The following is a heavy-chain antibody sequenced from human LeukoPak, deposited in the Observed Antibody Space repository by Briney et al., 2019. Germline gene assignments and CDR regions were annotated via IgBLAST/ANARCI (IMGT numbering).Heavy chain of an antibody. J-gene: IGHJ4*02. CDR3: ARVGQWLVQPYFDY. D-gene: IGHD6-19*01. CDR1: GGSISSYY. V-gene: IGHV4-4*07. CDR2: IYTSGST. Sequence: SETPSLTCTVSGGSISSYYWSWIRQPAGKGLEWIGRIYTSGSTNYNPSLKSRVTMSVDTSKNQFSLKLSSVTAADTAVYYCARVGQWLVQPYFDYWGQGTLVTVSS.